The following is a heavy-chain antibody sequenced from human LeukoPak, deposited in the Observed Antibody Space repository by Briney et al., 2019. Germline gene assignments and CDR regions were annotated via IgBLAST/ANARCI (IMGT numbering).Heavy chain of an antibody. D-gene: IGHD1-26*01. CDR2: TYYRSKWYY. CDR1: GDSVSSNSAA. Sequence: SQTLSLTFAISGDSVSSNSAAWNWIRQSPSRGLEWLGRTYYRSKWYYDYAVAVKSRISINPDTSKNQFSLQLSSVTPEDTAVYYCARDPVGGSTIFDYWGQGTLVTASS. CDR3: ARDPVGGSTIFDY. V-gene: IGHV6-1*01. J-gene: IGHJ4*02.